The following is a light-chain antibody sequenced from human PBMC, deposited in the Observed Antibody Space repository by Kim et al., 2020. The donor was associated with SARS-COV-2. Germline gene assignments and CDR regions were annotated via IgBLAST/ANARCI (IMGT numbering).Light chain of an antibody. CDR3: QHSRS. CDR1: QGINSA. V-gene: IGKV1-9*01. Sequence: PSSLSESVGDRVTITCRASQGINSALAWYQQKPGQAPKLLIFPASTLQSGVPSRFRGSESGTDFSLTISSLQPEDFATYFCQHSRSFGGGTKLEI. CDR2: PAS. J-gene: IGKJ4*01.